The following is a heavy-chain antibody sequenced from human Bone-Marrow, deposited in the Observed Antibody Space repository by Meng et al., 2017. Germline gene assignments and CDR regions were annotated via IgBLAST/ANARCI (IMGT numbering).Heavy chain of an antibody. D-gene: IGHD6-13*01. CDR1: GFTFRAYS. CDR3: ARDRSVSRSWYSLFFDY. Sequence: ETLSLTCTASGFTFRAYSLNWVRQAPGKGLEWVASISSSSDYTYYADSVKGRFTISRDDAKNSLYLEMNSLRGEDTAIYYCARDRSVSRSWYSLFFDYWSRGTLVTVSS. CDR2: ISSSSDYT. V-gene: IGHV3-21*01. J-gene: IGHJ4*02.